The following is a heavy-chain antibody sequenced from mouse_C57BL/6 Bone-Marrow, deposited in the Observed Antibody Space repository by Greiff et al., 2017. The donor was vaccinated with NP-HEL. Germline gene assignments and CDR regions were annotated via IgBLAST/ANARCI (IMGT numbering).Heavy chain of an antibody. CDR1: GYTFTGYW. V-gene: IGHV1-9*01. CDR2: ILPGSGST. J-gene: IGHJ2*01. Sequence: QVQLKESGAELMKPGASVKLSCKATGYTFTGYWLEWVKQRPGHGLEWIGEILPGSGSTTYNEKFKGKATFTADTSSNTAYMQLSSLTTDDSAIYYGARAKTFYFDYWGQGTTLTVSS. CDR3: ARAKTFYFDY.